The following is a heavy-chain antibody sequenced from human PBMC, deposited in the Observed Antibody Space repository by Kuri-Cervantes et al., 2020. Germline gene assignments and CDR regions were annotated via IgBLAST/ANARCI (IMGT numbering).Heavy chain of an antibody. CDR1: GDTSTSYD. J-gene: IGHJ3*02. CDR2: MNPNSGNT. Sequence: ASVKVSCKASGDTSTSYDNNWVRQATGQGLGWMGWMNPNSGNTGYAQKFQGRVTMTRITYISTAYKELSSLRCEDTAVYYYATPWLQYDFGSIDIWGQGTTVTVSS. D-gene: IGHD5-24*01. V-gene: IGHV1-8*01. CDR3: ATPWLQYDFGSIDI.